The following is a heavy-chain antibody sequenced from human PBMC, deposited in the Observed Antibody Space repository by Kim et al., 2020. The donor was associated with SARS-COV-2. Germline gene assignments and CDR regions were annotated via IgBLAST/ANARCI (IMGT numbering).Heavy chain of an antibody. D-gene: IGHD6-13*01. Sequence: GESLKISCKGSGYSFTSYWIGWVRQMPGKGLEWMGIIYPGDSDTRYSPSFQGQVTISADKSISTAYLQWSSLKASDTAMYYCARLWGGFSTRGAFDYWGQGTLVTVSS. V-gene: IGHV5-51*01. CDR1: GYSFTSYW. CDR3: ARLWGGFSTRGAFDY. J-gene: IGHJ4*02. CDR2: IYPGDSDT.